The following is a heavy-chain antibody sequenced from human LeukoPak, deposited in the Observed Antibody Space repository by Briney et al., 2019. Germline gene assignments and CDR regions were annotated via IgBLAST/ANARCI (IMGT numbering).Heavy chain of an antibody. D-gene: IGHD2-2*01. V-gene: IGHV1-46*01. CDR2: INPSGGSA. CDR1: GYTFTSYY. CDR3: ARTPRFCSSTSCREDY. Sequence: GASVKVSCKASGYTFTSYYMHWVRQAPGQGLEWMGIINPSGGSASYAQKFQGRVTMTRDTSTSTVYMELSSLRSEDTAVYYCARTPRFCSSTSCREDYWGQGTLVTVSS. J-gene: IGHJ4*02.